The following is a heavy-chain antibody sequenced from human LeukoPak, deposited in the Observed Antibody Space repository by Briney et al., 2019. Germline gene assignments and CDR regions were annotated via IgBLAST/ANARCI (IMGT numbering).Heavy chain of an antibody. Sequence: SETLSLTCAVYGGSFSGYYWSWIRQPPGKGLEWIGEINHSGSTNYNPSLKSRVTISVDTSKNQFSLKLSSVTAADTAVYYCARGFDIAPYIDYWGQGTLVTVSS. D-gene: IGHD2-15*01. CDR1: GGSFSGYY. CDR2: INHSGST. CDR3: ARGFDIAPYIDY. J-gene: IGHJ4*02. V-gene: IGHV4-34*01.